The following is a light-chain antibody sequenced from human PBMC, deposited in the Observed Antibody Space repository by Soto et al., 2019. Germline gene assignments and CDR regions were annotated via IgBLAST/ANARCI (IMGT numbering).Light chain of an antibody. CDR2: DDN. J-gene: IGLJ1*01. CDR3: GSWDSSLSAYV. CDR1: SSNIGAGYD. Sequence: SVLTQPPSVSGAPGQRVTISCTGSSSNIGAGYDVSWYQQLPGTAPKLLIYDDNKRPSGIPDRFSGSKSGTSATLGITGFQTGDEADYYCGSWDSSLSAYVFGTGTKVTVL. V-gene: IGLV1-51*01.